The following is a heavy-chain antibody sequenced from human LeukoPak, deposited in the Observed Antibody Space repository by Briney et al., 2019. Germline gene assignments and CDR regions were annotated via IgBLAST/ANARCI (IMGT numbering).Heavy chain of an antibody. J-gene: IGHJ4*02. CDR2: ISYDGTKK. D-gene: IGHD6-6*01. CDR3: ARVSSYSSSSGSLCDY. CDR1: GFTFSSYG. V-gene: IGHV3-30*03. Sequence: GGSLRLSCPVSGFTFSSYGMYWVRQAPGKGLEWVAVISYDGTKKYYADSVKGRFTISRDNAKNTLYLQMNSLRAEDTAIYHCARVSSYSSSSGSLCDYWGQGTRVTVSS.